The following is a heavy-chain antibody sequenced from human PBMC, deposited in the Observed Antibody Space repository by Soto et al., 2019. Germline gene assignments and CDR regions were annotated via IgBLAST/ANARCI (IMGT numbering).Heavy chain of an antibody. V-gene: IGHV3-74*01. J-gene: IGHJ4*02. D-gene: IGHD2-15*01. CDR1: GFTFSSYW. CDR3: VRTSLVVAAATREDY. Sequence: EVQLVESGGGLVQPGGSLRLSCAASGFTFSSYWMHWVRQAPGKGLVWVSRLNSAGRSTSYADSVKGRFTISRDNAKNTLYLQMNSLRAEDTAVYYCVRTSLVVAAATREDYWGQGTLVTVSS. CDR2: LNSAGRST.